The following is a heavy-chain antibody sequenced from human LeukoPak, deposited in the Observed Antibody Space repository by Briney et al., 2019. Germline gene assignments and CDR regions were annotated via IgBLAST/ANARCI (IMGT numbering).Heavy chain of an antibody. CDR2: ISNDGRNK. V-gene: IGHV3-30*18. Sequence: PGRSLRLSCAATGFTFSTYGMHWVRQAPGKGLEWVAVISNDGRNKHYAGSVKGHFTISRDNSRNTLYLQMNNLRAEDTAVYYCAKDQAYCSSTSCYELDHWGQGTLVTVSS. CDR1: GFTFSTYG. J-gene: IGHJ4*02. CDR3: AKDQAYCSSTSCYELDH. D-gene: IGHD2-2*01.